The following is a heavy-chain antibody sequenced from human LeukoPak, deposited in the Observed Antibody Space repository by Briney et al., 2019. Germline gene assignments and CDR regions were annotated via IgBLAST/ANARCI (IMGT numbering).Heavy chain of an antibody. CDR3: ARISSDNISYYDH. Sequence: PGGSLRLSCAASGFTFSSYAMHWVRQAPGKGLEWVAVISYDGSNKYYADSVKGRFTISRDNAKNTLFLQMNRLRAEDTAVYYCARISSDNISYYDHWGQGTLVTVSS. CDR2: ISYDGSNK. CDR1: GFTFSSYA. J-gene: IGHJ4*02. V-gene: IGHV3-30-3*01. D-gene: IGHD3-22*01.